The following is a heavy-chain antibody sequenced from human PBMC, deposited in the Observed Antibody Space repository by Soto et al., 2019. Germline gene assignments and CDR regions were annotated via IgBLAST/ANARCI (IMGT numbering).Heavy chain of an antibody. D-gene: IGHD2-2*01. J-gene: IGHJ4*02. Sequence: QVQLQQWGAGLLKPSETLSLTCAVYGGSFSGYYWSWIRQPPGKGLEWIGEINHSGSTNYNPSLKSRVTISVDTSKNQFSLKLSSVTAADTAVYYCARGSDIVVVPAGKYFDYWGQGTLVTVSS. CDR1: GGSFSGYY. CDR2: INHSGST. CDR3: ARGSDIVVVPAGKYFDY. V-gene: IGHV4-34*01.